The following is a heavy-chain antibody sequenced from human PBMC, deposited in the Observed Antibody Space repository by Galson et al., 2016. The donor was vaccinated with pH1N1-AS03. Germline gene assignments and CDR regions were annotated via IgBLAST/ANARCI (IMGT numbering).Heavy chain of an antibody. CDR3: AIGKDFWSGYPDDAFDI. D-gene: IGHD3-3*01. Sequence: SLRLSCAASGITFSGYWMTWVRQAPGKGLEWVANIKQDGSEKYSVDSVKGRFTISRDNAKNSLYLQMNSLRAEDTAVYYCAIGKDFWSGYPDDAFDIWGQGTMVTVSS. CDR2: IKQDGSEK. J-gene: IGHJ3*02. V-gene: IGHV3-7*03. CDR1: GITFSGYW.